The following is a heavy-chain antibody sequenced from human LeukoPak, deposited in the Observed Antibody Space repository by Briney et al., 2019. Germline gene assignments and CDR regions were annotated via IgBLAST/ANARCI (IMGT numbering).Heavy chain of an antibody. J-gene: IGHJ6*04. V-gene: IGHV4-4*02. Sequence: SGTLSLTCAVSGGSISNNNWWSWVRQPPGKGLEWIGSIYHSGSTYYNPSLKSRVTISVDTSKNQFSLKLSSVTAADTAVYYCARELEYYDILTGLDVWGKGTTVTVSS. CDR3: ARELEYYDILTGLDV. CDR1: GGSISNNNW. CDR2: IYHSGST. D-gene: IGHD3-9*01.